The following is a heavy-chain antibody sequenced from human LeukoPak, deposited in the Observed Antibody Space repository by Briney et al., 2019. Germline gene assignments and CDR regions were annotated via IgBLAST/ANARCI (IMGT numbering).Heavy chain of an antibody. J-gene: IGHJ4*02. Sequence: GGSLRLSCAASGFTFSSYNMNWVRQAPGKGLEWVSSISSSSSYMYYADSVKGRFTISRDNAKNSLYLQMNSLRAEDTAVYYCARDQDDILTGYLDYWGQGTLVTVSS. CDR1: GFTFSSYN. CDR2: ISSSSSYM. V-gene: IGHV3-21*01. CDR3: ARDQDDILTGYLDY. D-gene: IGHD3-9*01.